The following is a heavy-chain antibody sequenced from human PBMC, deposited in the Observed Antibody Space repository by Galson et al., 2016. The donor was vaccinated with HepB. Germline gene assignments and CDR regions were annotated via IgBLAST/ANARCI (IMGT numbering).Heavy chain of an antibody. Sequence: CAISGDSVSSKTSAWNWIRQSPSGGLEWLGRTYYRSKWYFDYAESLKGRITINPDTSKNQFSLHLNSVTPGDTAIYFCARVYGINNNSGMDVWGQGTTVTVSS. CDR3: ARVYGINNNSGMDV. V-gene: IGHV6-1*01. J-gene: IGHJ6*02. CDR1: GDSVSSKTSA. CDR2: TYYRSKWYF. D-gene: IGHD1-14*01.